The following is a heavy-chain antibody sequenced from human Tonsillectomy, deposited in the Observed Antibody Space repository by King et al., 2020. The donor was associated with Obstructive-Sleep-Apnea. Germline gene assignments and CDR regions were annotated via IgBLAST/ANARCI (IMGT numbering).Heavy chain of an antibody. Sequence: QLVQSGGGLVQPGRSLRLSCAASGFTFDDYAMHWVRQAPGKGLEWVSGISWNSGSIGYADSVKGRFTISRDNAKNSLYLQMNSLRAEDTALYYCAKDREGIVGYYFDYWGQGTLVTVSS. CDR1: GFTFDDYA. D-gene: IGHD2-21*01. CDR3: AKDREGIVGYYFDY. J-gene: IGHJ4*02. CDR2: ISWNSGSI. V-gene: IGHV3-9*01.